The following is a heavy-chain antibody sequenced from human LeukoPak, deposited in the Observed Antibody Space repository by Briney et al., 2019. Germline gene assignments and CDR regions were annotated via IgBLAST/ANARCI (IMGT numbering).Heavy chain of an antibody. V-gene: IGHV1-2*02. D-gene: IGHD4-17*01. CDR1: GYTFTGYY. J-gene: IGHJ4*02. CDR3: ARGTTVTTPFDY. CDR2: INPNSGGR. Sequence: ASVKVSCKASGYTFTGYYIHWVRQAPGQGLEWMGSINPNSGGRNYAQKFQGRVTMTRDTSVSTAHMELSNVRSDDTAVYYCARGTTVTTPFDYWGQGTLVTVSS.